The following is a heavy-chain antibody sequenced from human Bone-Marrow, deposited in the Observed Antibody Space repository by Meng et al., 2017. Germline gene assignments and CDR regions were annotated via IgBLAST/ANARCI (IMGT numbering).Heavy chain of an antibody. CDR3: ARVSDYYDSSGYYSTFDY. Sequence: ASVKVSCKASGYTFTSYYMHWVRQAPGQGLEWMGIINPSGGSTSYAQKFQGRVTMTRGTSTSTVYMELSSLRSEDTAVYYCARVSDYYDSSGYYSTFDYWGQGTLVTVSS. V-gene: IGHV1-46*01. CDR1: GYTFTSYY. CDR2: INPSGGST. J-gene: IGHJ4*02. D-gene: IGHD3-22*01.